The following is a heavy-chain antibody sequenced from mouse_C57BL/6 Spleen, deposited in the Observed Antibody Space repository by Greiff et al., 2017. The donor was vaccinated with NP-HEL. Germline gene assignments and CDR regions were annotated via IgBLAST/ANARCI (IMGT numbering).Heavy chain of an antibody. CDR3: TRRAGYFPFAY. J-gene: IGHJ3*01. Sequence: VQVVESGAELVRPGASVTLSCKASGYTFTDYEMHWVKQTPVHGLEWIGAIDPETGGTAYNQKFKGKAILTADKSSSTGYMSLRSLTSEDSAVYYCTRRAGYFPFAYWGQGTLVTVSA. D-gene: IGHD2-3*01. CDR1: GYTFTDYE. CDR2: IDPETGGT. V-gene: IGHV1-15*01.